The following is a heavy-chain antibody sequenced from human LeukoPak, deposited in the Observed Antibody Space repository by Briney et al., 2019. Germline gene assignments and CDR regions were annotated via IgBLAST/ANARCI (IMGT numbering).Heavy chain of an antibody. V-gene: IGHV1-18*01. CDR3: ARGSGRDGYSYAFDI. CDR1: GYTFTNYG. Sequence: ASVKVSCKASGYTFTNYGVNWVRQAPGQGLEYMGWISGYDGNTNYAQKVQGRVTMTADISRSTAYMELRSLRSDDTAVYYCARGSGRDGYSYAFDIWGQGTMVTVSS. D-gene: IGHD5-24*01. J-gene: IGHJ3*02. CDR2: ISGYDGNT.